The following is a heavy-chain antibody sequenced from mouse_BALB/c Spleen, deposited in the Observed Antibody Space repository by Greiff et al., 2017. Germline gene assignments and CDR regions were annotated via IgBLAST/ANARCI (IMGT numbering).Heavy chain of an antibody. CDR1: GYSFTGYN. V-gene: IGHV1-39*01. Sequence: EVKLMESGAELVRPGASVKISCKASGYSFTGYNMNWVKQSNGKSLEWIGNIDPYYGGTSYNQKFKGKATLTVDKSSSTAYMQLKSLTSEDSAVYYCASGGNYAMDYWGQGTSVTVSS. CDR3: ASGGNYAMDY. J-gene: IGHJ4*01. CDR2: IDPYYGGT.